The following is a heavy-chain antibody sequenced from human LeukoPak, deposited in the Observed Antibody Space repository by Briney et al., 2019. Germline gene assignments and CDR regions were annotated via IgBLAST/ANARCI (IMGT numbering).Heavy chain of an antibody. CDR1: EFTFSDYG. CDR3: ARKDTPDI. V-gene: IGHV3-48*02. J-gene: IGHJ3*02. D-gene: IGHD2-15*01. Sequence: GGSLRLSCEASEFTFSDYGMNWVRQAPGKGLEWVSYISRSGRTIYYADSVKGRFTISRDNAKNSLYLQMNSLRDEDTAVYYCARKDTPDIWGQGTMVTVSS. CDR2: ISRSGRTI.